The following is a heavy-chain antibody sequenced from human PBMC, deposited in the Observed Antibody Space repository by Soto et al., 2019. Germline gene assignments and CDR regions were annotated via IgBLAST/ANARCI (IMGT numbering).Heavy chain of an antibody. CDR2: ISGSGGST. CDR3: AKWRVAVAQFDY. J-gene: IGHJ4*02. CDR1: GFTFSSYA. D-gene: IGHD6-19*01. V-gene: IGHV3-23*01. Sequence: EVQLLESGAGLIEPGGSLRLSCAASGFTFSSYAMSWVRQAPGKGLEWVSAISGSGGSTYYAVSVKGRFTISRDNSKNTLYLQMNSLRAEDTAVYYCAKWRVAVAQFDYWGQGTLVTVSS.